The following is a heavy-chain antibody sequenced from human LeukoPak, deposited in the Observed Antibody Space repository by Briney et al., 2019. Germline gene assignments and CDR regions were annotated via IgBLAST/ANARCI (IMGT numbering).Heavy chain of an antibody. J-gene: IGHJ6*02. Sequence: ASVEVSCKVSGYTLTELSMHWVRQAPGKGREWMGGFDPEDGETIYAQKFQGRVTMTKDTSTDTAYMELSSLRSEDTAVYYCATDASLITGTTAYYYSGMDVWGQGTTVTVSS. V-gene: IGHV1-24*01. CDR2: FDPEDGET. CDR3: ATDASLITGTTAYYYSGMDV. CDR1: GYTLTELS. D-gene: IGHD1-7*01.